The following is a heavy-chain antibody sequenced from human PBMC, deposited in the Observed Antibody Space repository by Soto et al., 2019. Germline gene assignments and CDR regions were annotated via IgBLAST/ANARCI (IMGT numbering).Heavy chain of an antibody. CDR1: GGSISSGGYY. CDR3: ATEPGV. V-gene: IGHV4-31*03. J-gene: IGHJ4*02. CDR2: ISYRGST. Sequence: QVQLQESGPGLVKPSQTLSLPCTVSGGSISSGGYYWSWIGQHPGKCLEWIGYISYRGSTYNNPSLKSRATISVDTSKSQSSLKLGAVTAADTAVYYCATEPGVWGQGTLVTVSS.